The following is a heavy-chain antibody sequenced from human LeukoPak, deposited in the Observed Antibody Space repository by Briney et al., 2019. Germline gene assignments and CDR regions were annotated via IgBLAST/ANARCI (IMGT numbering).Heavy chain of an antibody. Sequence: SETLSLTCTVSGDSISSGDYYWSWIRQPAGKGLEWIGRISSSGSTNYNPSLKSRVTISVDTSKNQFSLKLSSVTAADTAVYFCARRYCSGGSCYRRGSYYYYYMDVWGKGTTVTISS. D-gene: IGHD2-15*01. CDR1: GDSISSGDYY. J-gene: IGHJ6*03. CDR3: ARRYCSGGSCYRRGSYYYYYMDV. CDR2: ISSSGST. V-gene: IGHV4-61*02.